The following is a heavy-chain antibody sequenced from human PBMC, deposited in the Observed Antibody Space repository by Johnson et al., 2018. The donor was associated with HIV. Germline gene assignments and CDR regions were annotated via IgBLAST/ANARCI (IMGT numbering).Heavy chain of an antibody. J-gene: IGHJ3*02. CDR1: GFTFRSYA. V-gene: IGHV3-30*04. Sequence: QEKLVESGGDVVQPGRSLRLSCAASGFTFRSYAMHWVRKAPGKGLEWVAAIGYDGNDKDYADSVKGRFTISRDNSRNTLYLHLNSLRAVDTAVYYCAKDLGTGDDAFEIWGQGTMVTVSS. D-gene: IGHD7-27*01. CDR3: AKDLGTGDDAFEI. CDR2: IGYDGNDK.